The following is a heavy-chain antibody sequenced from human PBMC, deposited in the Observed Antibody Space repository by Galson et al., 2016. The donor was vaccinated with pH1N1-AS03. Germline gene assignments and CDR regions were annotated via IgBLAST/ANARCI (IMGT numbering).Heavy chain of an antibody. CDR3: ARDRHYYYDIWGTYRYDWYFEL. V-gene: IGHV3-33*01. D-gene: IGHD3-16*02. Sequence: SLRLSCAASGFTFSSHGMPWVRQTPGKGLEWVAVIWNDGSEKYYADSVKGRFTISRDNSKNTLYLQMNRLRGEDTSVYYCARDRHYYYDIWGTYRYDWYFELLVRGTLVTVSS. CDR1: GFTFSSHG. CDR2: IWNDGSEK. J-gene: IGHJ2*01.